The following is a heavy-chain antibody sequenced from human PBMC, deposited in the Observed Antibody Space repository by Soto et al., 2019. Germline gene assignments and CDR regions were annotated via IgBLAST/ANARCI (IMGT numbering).Heavy chain of an antibody. CDR1: GFTFSGSA. V-gene: IGHV3-73*01. CDR2: IRSKANSYAT. Sequence: GSLRLSCAASGFTFSGSAMHWVRQASGKGLEWVGRIRSKANSYATAYAASVKGRFTISRDDSKNTAYLQMNSLKTEDTAVYYCTRIDTAMYDYWGQGTLVTVSS. CDR3: TRIDTAMYDY. D-gene: IGHD5-18*01. J-gene: IGHJ4*02.